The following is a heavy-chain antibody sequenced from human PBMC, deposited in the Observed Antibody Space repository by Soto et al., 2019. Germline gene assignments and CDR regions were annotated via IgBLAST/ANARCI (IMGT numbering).Heavy chain of an antibody. J-gene: IGHJ6*02. V-gene: IGHV1-69*13. Sequence: SVKVSCKASGVTFSSYAISWVRQAPGQGLEWMGGIIPIFGTANYAQKFQGRVTITADESTSTAYMELSSLRSEDTAVYYCARFGVVIGAPPRDYYYGMDVWGQGTTVTVSS. CDR2: IIPIFGTA. CDR3: ARFGVVIGAPPRDYYYGMDV. CDR1: GVTFSSYA. D-gene: IGHD3-3*01.